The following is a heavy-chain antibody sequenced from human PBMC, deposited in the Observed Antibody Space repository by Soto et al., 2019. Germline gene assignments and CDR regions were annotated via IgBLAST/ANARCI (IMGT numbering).Heavy chain of an antibody. J-gene: IGHJ3*02. CDR2: ISSSSSTI. CDR1: GFTFSTYS. D-gene: IGHD2-8*01. V-gene: IGHV3-48*01. Sequence: EAQLVESGGGLVQPGGSLRLSCAASGFTFSTYSMNWVRQTPGKGLEWVSYISSSSSTIYYAESVKGRFTISRDNAKNSLYLQMNSLGAEDTAVYYCARDPTSDIVLMVYAMHDAFDIWGRGTSVTVSS. CDR3: ARDPTSDIVLMVYAMHDAFDI.